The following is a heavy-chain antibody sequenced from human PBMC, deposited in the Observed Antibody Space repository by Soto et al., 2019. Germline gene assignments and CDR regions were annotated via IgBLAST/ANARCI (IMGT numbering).Heavy chain of an antibody. D-gene: IGHD2-15*01. CDR1: GFTFSSYD. CDR3: ARAPATRYCSGGSCYSDYYYYYYMDV. V-gene: IGHV3-13*01. J-gene: IGHJ6*03. Sequence: GGSLRLSCAASGFTFSSYDMHWVRQATGKGLEWVSAIGTAGDTYYPGSVKGRFTISRENAKNSLYVQMNSLRAGDTAVYYCARAPATRYCSGGSCYSDYYYYYYMDVGGKGTTVTVSS. CDR2: IGTAGDT.